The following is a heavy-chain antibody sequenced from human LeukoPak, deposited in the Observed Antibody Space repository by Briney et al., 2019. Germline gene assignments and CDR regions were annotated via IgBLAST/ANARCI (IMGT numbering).Heavy chain of an antibody. CDR1: GFTFSSYG. D-gene: IGHD1-26*01. V-gene: IGHV3-7*01. J-gene: IGHJ4*02. CDR2: IKQDGSEK. Sequence: PGGSLRLSCAASGFTFSSYGMSWVRQAPGKGLEWVANIKQDGSEKYYVDSVKGRFTISRYNAKNSLYLQMNSLRAEDTAVYYCARGLSEATFDYWGQGTLVTVSS. CDR3: ARGLSEATFDY.